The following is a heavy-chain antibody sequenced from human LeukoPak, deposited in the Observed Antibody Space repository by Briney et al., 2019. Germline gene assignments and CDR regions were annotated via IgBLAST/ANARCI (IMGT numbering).Heavy chain of an antibody. V-gene: IGHV1-2*02. CDR2: INPNSGGT. J-gene: IGHJ4*02. D-gene: IGHD3-9*01. Sequence: ASVTVSCRASVYTFIGYYMHWVRQAPGQGLEWMGWINPNSGGTNYAQKFQGRVTMTRDTSISTAYMELSMLRSDDTAVYYCARGSLTGYDFDYWGQGTLVTVSS. CDR1: VYTFIGYY. CDR3: ARGSLTGYDFDY.